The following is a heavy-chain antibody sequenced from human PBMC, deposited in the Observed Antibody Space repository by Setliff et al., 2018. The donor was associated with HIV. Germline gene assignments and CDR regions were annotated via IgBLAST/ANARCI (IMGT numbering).Heavy chain of an antibody. CDR3: ATVRRYYDDSSGQEYFQH. V-gene: IGHV1-24*01. D-gene: IGHD3-22*01. Sequence: ASVKVSCKVSGDTLAKCSINWVRQAPGQGLEWMGGFDPEDVETVYAQKFQGRVTMTADTSTDTAYMELSSLRSEDTAVYYCATVRRYYDDSSGQEYFQHWGQGTLVTVSS. CDR2: FDPEDVET. CDR1: GDTLAKCS. J-gene: IGHJ1*01.